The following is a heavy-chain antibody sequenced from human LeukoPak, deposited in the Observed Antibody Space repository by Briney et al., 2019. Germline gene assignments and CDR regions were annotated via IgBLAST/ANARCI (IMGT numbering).Heavy chain of an antibody. CDR3: ARAPKGIAVALDY. CDR2: ISSSSSYI. J-gene: IGHJ4*02. Sequence: GGSLRLSCAASGFTFSSYSMNWVRQAPGKGLEWVSSISSSSSYIYYADSVKGRFTISRDNAKNSLYLQMNSLRAEDTAVYYCARAPKGIAVALDYWGQGTLVAVSS. V-gene: IGHV3-21*01. CDR1: GFTFSSYS. D-gene: IGHD6-19*01.